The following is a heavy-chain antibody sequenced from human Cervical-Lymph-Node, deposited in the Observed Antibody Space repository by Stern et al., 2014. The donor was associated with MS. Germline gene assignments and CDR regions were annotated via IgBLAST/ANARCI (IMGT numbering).Heavy chain of an antibody. CDR2: IVVGSGNT. V-gene: IGHV1-58*01. CDR3: ATDDLNARSSVPIDY. Sequence: QLVQSGPEVKKPGTSVKVSCKASGSTFSSSIVQWVRQARGQRLEWIGWIVVGSGNTNYAQKFQERVTITRDRSTSTAYMELNSLRFGDTAVYYCATDDLNARSSVPIDYWGQGTLVTVSS. CDR1: GSTFSSSI. J-gene: IGHJ4*02.